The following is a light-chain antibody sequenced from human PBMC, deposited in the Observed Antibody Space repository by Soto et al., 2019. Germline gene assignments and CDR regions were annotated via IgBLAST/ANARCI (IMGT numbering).Light chain of an antibody. J-gene: IGLJ1*01. V-gene: IGLV2-8*01. CDR1: ISYVGAYDY. Sequence: QSVLTHPPSASWSPGHSVTISCTGTISYVGAYDYVSWYQQHPGKAPKLMIYEINKRPSGVPDRFSGYKSGNTASLTVSGLQAEDEADYYCSSFAGSNNFPYVFGTGTKVTVL. CDR3: SSFAGSNNFPYV. CDR2: EIN.